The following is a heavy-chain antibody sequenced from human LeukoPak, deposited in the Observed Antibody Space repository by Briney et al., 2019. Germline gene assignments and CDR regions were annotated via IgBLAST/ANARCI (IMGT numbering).Heavy chain of an antibody. J-gene: IGHJ4*02. Sequence: PGGSLRLSCAASRFSFSTYAMHWVRQVPGKGLEWVANIRQDGDTKYYVDSVKGRFTISRDNAMNSLYLQMNSLRAEDTAIYYCARSLPYGTTWYGRSDFWGQGTLVTVSS. D-gene: IGHD6-13*01. V-gene: IGHV3-7*03. CDR2: IRQDGDTK. CDR1: RFSFSTYA. CDR3: ARSLPYGTTWYGRSDF.